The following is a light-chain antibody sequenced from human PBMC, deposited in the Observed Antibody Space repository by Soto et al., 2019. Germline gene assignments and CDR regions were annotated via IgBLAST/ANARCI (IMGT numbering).Light chain of an antibody. V-gene: IGKV3-15*01. CDR2: GAS. CDR1: QNINNN. Sequence: EIVMTQSPATLSVSPGERATLSCRASQNINNNLAWYQQKPGQGPRLLIYGASSRATGIPARFSGSGSGTGFTLTISSLQSEDFAIYYCQQHNNWPLTFGGGTKVEIK. CDR3: QQHNNWPLT. J-gene: IGKJ4*01.